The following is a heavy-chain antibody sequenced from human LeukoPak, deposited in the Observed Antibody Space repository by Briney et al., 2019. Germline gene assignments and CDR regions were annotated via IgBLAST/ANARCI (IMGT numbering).Heavy chain of an antibody. CDR1: GGSISSYY. CDR3: ARNKYSSSWYYFDY. J-gene: IGHJ4*02. CDR2: IYYSGST. Sequence: SETLSLTCTVSGGSISSYYWSWIRQPPGKGLEWIGYIYYSGSTNYNPSLKSRVTISVDTSKNQFSLKLSSVTAADTAVYYCARNKYSSSWYYFDYWGQGTLVTVSS. V-gene: IGHV4-59*01. D-gene: IGHD6-13*01.